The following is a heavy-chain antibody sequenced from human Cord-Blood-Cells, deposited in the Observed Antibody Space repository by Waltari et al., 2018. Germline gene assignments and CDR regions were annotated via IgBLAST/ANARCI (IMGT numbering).Heavy chain of an antibody. Sequence: QVQLQQWGAGLLKPSETLSLTSAVYGVSFRGYYWSWTRQPPGKGLEWIGEINHSGSTNYNPSLKSRVTISVDTSKNQFSLKLSSVTAADTAVYYCARGVTVTRNAFDIWGQGTMVTVSS. J-gene: IGHJ3*02. D-gene: IGHD4-4*01. V-gene: IGHV4-34*01. CDR3: ARGVTVTRNAFDI. CDR1: GVSFRGYY. CDR2: INHSGST.